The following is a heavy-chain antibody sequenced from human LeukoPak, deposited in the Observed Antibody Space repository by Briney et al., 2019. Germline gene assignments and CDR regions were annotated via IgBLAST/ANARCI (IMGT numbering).Heavy chain of an antibody. J-gene: IGHJ4*02. CDR1: GYSENFYG. CDR2: ISAQHGQT. CDR3: ASGYDILTGYYNLDY. Sequence: GASVKVSCKTSGYSENFYGITWVRQVAGQGLEWMGWISAQHGQTEYAPNSQDRVTMTTDTSTSTAYMELRSLRSDDTAVYYCASGYDILTGYYNLDYWGQGTLVTVSS. D-gene: IGHD3-9*01. V-gene: IGHV1-18*01.